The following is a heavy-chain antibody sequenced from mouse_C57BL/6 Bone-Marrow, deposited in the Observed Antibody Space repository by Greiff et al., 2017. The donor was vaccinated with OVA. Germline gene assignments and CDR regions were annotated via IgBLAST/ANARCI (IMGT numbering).Heavy chain of an antibody. J-gene: IGHJ1*03. CDR1: GFTFSDAW. CDR3: TRELYYYGSSYGNFDV. V-gene: IGHV6-6*01. CDR2: IRNKANNHAT. D-gene: IGHD1-1*01. Sequence: EVQLVESGGGLVQPGGSMKLSCAASGFTFSDAWMDWVRQSPEKGPEWVAEIRNKANNHATYYAESVKGRFTISRDDSKSSVYLQMNSLRAEDTGIYYCTRELYYYGSSYGNFDVWGTGTTVTVSS.